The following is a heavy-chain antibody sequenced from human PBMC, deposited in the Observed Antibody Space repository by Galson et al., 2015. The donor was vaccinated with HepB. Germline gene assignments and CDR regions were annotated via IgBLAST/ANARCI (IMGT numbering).Heavy chain of an antibody. D-gene: IGHD3-22*01. J-gene: IGHJ4*02. V-gene: IGHV3-73*01. Sequence: LRLSCAASGFTFSGSAMHWVRQASGKGLEWVGRIRSKANSYATAYAASVKGRFTISRDDSKNTAYLQMNSLKTEDTAVYYCTRPVSVREVGSGYPTDYWGQGTLVTVSS. CDR2: IRSKANSYAT. CDR3: TRPVSVREVGSGYPTDY. CDR1: GFTFSGSA.